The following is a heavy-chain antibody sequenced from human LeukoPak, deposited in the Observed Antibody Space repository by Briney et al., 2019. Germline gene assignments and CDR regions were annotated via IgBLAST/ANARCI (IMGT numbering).Heavy chain of an antibody. J-gene: IGHJ5*02. D-gene: IGHD3-10*01. CDR3: ARDLGDTWFDP. CDR2: IYYSGST. Sequence: SETLSLTCTVSGGSISSHYWSWIRQPPGKGLEWIGYIYYSGSTNYNPSLKSRVTISVDTSKNQFSLKLSSVTAADTAVYYCARDLGDTWFDPWGQGTLVTVSS. CDR1: GGSISSHY. V-gene: IGHV4-59*11.